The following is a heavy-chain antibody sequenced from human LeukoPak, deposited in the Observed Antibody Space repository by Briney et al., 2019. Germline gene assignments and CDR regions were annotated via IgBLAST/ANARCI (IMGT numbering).Heavy chain of an antibody. J-gene: IGHJ4*02. CDR2: IKSKADGGTT. D-gene: IGHD6-6*01. Sequence: GGSLRLSCAASGFTFSNAWMSWVRQAPGKGLEWVGHIKSKADGGTTDYAAPVKGRFTISRDDSKNTLYLQMSSLKTEDTAVYYCATLDRIGARYWDQGTLVTVSS. CDR3: ATLDRIGARY. CDR1: GFTFSNAW. V-gene: IGHV3-15*01.